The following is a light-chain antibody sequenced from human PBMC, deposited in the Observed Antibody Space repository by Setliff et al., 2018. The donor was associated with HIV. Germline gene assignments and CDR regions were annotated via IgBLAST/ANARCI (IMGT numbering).Light chain of an antibody. Sequence: QSVLTQPASVSGSPGQSSTISCTGTRSDIGTYDLVSWYRQYPGKAPKLIIYEVDRRPAGASDRLSGSKSGNTASLTISGLRAEDEATYYCCSYTSSTTYVFGTGTRSPS. J-gene: IGLJ1*01. CDR3: CSYTSSTTYV. CDR1: RSDIGTYDL. V-gene: IGLV2-23*02. CDR2: EVD.